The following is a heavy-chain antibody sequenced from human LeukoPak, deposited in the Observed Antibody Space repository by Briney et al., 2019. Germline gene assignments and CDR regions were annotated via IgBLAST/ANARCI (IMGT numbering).Heavy chain of an antibody. D-gene: IGHD3-22*01. CDR1: GFTFSSYW. Sequence: GGSLRLSCAASGFTFSSYWMSWVRQAPGKGLEWVANIKLDGSEKYYVDSVKGRFTISRDNAKNSLYLQMNSLRAEDTAVYYCARDLYRIVVVPHYFDYWGQGTLVTVSS. CDR3: ARDLYRIVVVPHYFDY. J-gene: IGHJ4*02. CDR2: IKLDGSEK. V-gene: IGHV3-7*01.